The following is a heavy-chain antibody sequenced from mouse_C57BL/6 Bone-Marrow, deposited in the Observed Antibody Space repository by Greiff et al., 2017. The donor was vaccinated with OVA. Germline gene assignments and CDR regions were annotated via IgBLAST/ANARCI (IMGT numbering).Heavy chain of an antibody. V-gene: IGHV1-81*01. Sequence: VQLQQSGAELARPGASVKLSCKASGYTFTSYGISWVKQRTGQGLEWIGEIYPRSGNTYYNEKFKGKATLTADKSSSTAYMELRSLTSADSAVYFCARPYYGSSPYYAMDYWGQGTSVTVSS. CDR2: IYPRSGNT. CDR1: GYTFTSYG. J-gene: IGHJ4*01. CDR3: ARPYYGSSPYYAMDY. D-gene: IGHD1-1*01.